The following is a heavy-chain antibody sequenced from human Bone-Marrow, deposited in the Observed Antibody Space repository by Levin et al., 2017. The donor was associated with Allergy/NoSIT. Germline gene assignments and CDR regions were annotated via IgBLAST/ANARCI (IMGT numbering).Heavy chain of an antibody. Sequence: SETLSLTCTVSGASISGSTYYWGWIRQSPGKGLEWIGSISQGGNAYYNPSLNTRVAISVDKSSNHFSLRLTSLTAADPVIYYCARHARHNRFCNGANCLKWFGPWGQGMLVIVSS. J-gene: IGHJ5*02. V-gene: IGHV4-39*01. CDR3: ARHARHNRFCNGANCLKWFGP. CDR2: ISQGGNA. CDR1: GASISGSTYY. D-gene: IGHD4/OR15-4a*01.